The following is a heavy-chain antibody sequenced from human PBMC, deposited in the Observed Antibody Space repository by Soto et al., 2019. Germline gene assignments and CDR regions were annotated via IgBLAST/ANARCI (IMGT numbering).Heavy chain of an antibody. V-gene: IGHV3-15*07. CDR1: GFTFSNAW. D-gene: IGHD3-22*01. CDR3: TTAVNYYDSSGYYYNWFDP. J-gene: IGHJ5*02. CDR2: IKSKTDGGTT. Sequence: GGSLRLSCTASGFTFSNAWMNWVRQAPGKGLEWVGRIKSKTDGGTTDYAAPVKGRFTISRDDSKNTLYLQMNSLKTEDTAVYYCTTAVNYYDSSGYYYNWFDPWGQGTLVTVSS.